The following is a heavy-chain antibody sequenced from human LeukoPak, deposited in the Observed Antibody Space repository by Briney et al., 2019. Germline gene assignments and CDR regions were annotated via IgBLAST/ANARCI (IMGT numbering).Heavy chain of an antibody. J-gene: IGHJ4*02. Sequence: SETLSLTCTVSGGSISSYYWTWIRQPPGKGLEWVGSIYYSRSTNYNPSLRSRAAISIDTSKNQFSLKLNSVTAADTAVYYCARDDAWYSYWGQGTLVTVSS. V-gene: IGHV4-59*01. CDR3: ARDDAWYSY. CDR1: GGSISSYY. CDR2: IYYSRST. D-gene: IGHD6-13*01.